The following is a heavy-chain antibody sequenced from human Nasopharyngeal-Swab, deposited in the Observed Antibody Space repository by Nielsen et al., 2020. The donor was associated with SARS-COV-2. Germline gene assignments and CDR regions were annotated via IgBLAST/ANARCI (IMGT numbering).Heavy chain of an antibody. Sequence: SETLSLTCTVSGGSISSYYWSWIRQPPGKGLEWIGSIYYSGSTYYNPSLKSRVTISVDTSKNQFSLKLSSVTAADTAVYYCARHPRGVVTASRIYYWGQGTLVTVSS. CDR3: ARHPRGVVTASRIYY. CDR2: IYYSGST. J-gene: IGHJ4*02. D-gene: IGHD2-21*02. V-gene: IGHV4-59*05. CDR1: GGSISSYY.